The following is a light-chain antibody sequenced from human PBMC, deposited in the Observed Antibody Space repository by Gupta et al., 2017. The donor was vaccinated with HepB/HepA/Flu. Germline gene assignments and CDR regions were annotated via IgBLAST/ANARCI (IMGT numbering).Light chain of an antibody. V-gene: IGLV1-47*01. J-gene: IGLJ2*01. CDR2: RSN. CDR1: SFNIACNY. CDR3: AAWDDSLRGVV. Sequence: QSVLTQSPSASATPGRRVTISCSGGSFNIACNYVYWYQQFPGMAPKLLIYRSNQRPSGVPDRFSGSKSGTSASLAISGLRSEDEADYYCAAWDDSLRGVVFGGGTKLTVL.